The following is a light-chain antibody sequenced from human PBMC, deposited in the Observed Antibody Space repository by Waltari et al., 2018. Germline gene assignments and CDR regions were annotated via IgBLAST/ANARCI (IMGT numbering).Light chain of an antibody. J-gene: IGKJ1*01. Sequence: IQMTQSPSSLSASVGARVTITCRASQTINKFLNWYQQKPGKAPKLLIYAASNLQSGVPSRFSGSGFGTDFTLIISGLQPEDFATYYCQQSDTSPGTFGQGTKVEIK. V-gene: IGKV1-39*01. CDR3: QQSDTSPGT. CDR1: QTINKF. CDR2: AAS.